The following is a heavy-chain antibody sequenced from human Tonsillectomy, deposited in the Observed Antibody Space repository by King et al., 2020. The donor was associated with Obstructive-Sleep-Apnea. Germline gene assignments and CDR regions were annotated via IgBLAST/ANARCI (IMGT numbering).Heavy chain of an antibody. CDR2: MNPDSGNT. Sequence: VQLVESGAEVKKPGASVKVSCKASGNTLTTYDINWVRQATGQGLEWMGWMNPDSGNTGYSQRCQGRITMTRNTSISTAYMELSSLRSEDTAVYYCARGLGEGLAAVGYWGQGTLVTVSS. CDR3: ARGLGEGLAAVGY. V-gene: IGHV1-8*01. CDR1: GNTLTTYD. J-gene: IGHJ4*02. D-gene: IGHD3-10*01.